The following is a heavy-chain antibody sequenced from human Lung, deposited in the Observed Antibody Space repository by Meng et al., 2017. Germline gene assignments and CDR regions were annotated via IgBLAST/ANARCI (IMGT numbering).Heavy chain of an antibody. CDR3: ARGPTTMAHDFDY. J-gene: IGHJ4*02. CDR1: GGSFSDSY. CDR2: INHSGST. D-gene: IGHD4-11*01. Sequence: QVQLQQWGAGFFKPSESLPLPCVVSGGSFSDSYWSLSRQPPGNGLEWIGEINHSGSTNYNPSLESRATISVDTSQNNLSLKLSSVTAADSAVYYCARGPTTMAHDFDYWGQGTLVTVSS. V-gene: IGHV4-34*01.